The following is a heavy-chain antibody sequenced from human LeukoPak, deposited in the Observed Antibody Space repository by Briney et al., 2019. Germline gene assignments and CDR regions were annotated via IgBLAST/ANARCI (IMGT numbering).Heavy chain of an antibody. D-gene: IGHD6-13*01. CDR1: GFTFSSYA. J-gene: IGHJ4*02. V-gene: IGHV3-23*01. CDR3: AKSVLYSNSWYYFDY. CDR2: ISASGGST. Sequence: GGSLRLSCAASGFTFSSYAMSWVRQAPGKGLEWVSAISASGGSTYYADSVKGRFTISRDNSKNTLYLQMNSLRAEDTAVYYCAKSVLYSNSWYYFDYWGQGTLVTVSS.